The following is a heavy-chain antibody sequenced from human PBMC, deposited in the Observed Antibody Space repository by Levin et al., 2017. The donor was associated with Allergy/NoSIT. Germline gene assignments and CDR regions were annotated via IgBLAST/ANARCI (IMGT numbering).Heavy chain of an antibody. V-gene: IGHV3-7*04. CDR1: GFTFSNYY. CDR3: ARVHIRGATWDS. D-gene: IGHD1-14*01. Sequence: GESLKISCEGSGFTFSNYYMGWVRQAPGKGLEWVANIRQNGIDKYYMDSVRGRFTISRDDPKNSLYLQMDSLRADDTAGYYCARVHIRGATWDSWGQGTQVTISS. CDR2: IRQNGIDK. J-gene: IGHJ4*02.